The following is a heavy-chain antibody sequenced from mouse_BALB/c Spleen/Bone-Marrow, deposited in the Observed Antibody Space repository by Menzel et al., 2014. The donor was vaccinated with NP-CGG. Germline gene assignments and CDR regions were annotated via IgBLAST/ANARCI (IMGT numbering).Heavy chain of an antibody. J-gene: IGHJ3*01. CDR2: INPDSSTI. CDR3: ARLGYYGGFAY. D-gene: IGHD2-3*01. V-gene: IGHV4-1*02. Sequence: EVKVEESGGGLVQPGGSLKLSCAASGFDFSGFWMGWVRQAPGKGLEWIGEINPDSSTINYTPSLKDRFIISRDNAKNTLYLQMSKVRSEDTALYYSARLGYYGGFAYWGQGTLVTVSA. CDR1: GFDFSGFW.